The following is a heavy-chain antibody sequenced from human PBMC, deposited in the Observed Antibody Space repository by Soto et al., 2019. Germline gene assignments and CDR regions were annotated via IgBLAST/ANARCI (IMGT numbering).Heavy chain of an antibody. CDR2: INHSGST. D-gene: IGHD2-8*01. V-gene: IGHV4-34*01. J-gene: IGHJ6*03. CDR1: GGSFSGYY. Sequence: SETLSLTCAVYGGSFSGYYWSWIRQPPGKGLEWIGEINHSGSTNYNPSLKSRVTISVDTSKNQFSLKLSSVTAADTAVYYCARGSKYCTNGVCYTADYYYMDVWGKGTTVTVSS. CDR3: ARGSKYCTNGVCYTADYYYMDV.